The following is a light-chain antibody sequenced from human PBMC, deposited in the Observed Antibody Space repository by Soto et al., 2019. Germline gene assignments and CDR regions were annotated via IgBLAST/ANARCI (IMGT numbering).Light chain of an antibody. V-gene: IGKV1-5*01. CDR1: QSVSSW. CDR3: QQYDSFSVT. CDR2: DSS. Sequence: TQSPGTLSLSPGERATLSCRASQSVSSWLAWYQQKPGRAPKLLIYDSSSLESGVPSRFSGSGSGTEFRLTISTMQPDDFATYYCQQYDSFSVTFGQGTRLEIK. J-gene: IGKJ5*01.